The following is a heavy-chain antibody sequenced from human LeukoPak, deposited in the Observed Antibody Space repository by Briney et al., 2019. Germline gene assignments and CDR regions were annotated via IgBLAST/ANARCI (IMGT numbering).Heavy chain of an antibody. CDR2: ISGSGGST. Sequence: GGSLRLSCAASGFTFSSYAMSWVRQAPGKGLEWVSAISGSGGSTYYADSVKGRFTISRDNSKNTLYLQMSSLRVEDTAVYYCAKGLDPNFETWLVPPERLAFDYWGQGTLVTVSS. V-gene: IGHV3-23*01. CDR3: AKGLDPNFETWLVPPERLAFDY. J-gene: IGHJ4*02. CDR1: GFTFSSYA. D-gene: IGHD6-19*01.